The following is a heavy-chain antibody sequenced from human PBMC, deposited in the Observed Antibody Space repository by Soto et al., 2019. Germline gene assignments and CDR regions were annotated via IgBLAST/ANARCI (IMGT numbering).Heavy chain of an antibody. Sequence: SETLSLTCTVSGGSISSYYWSWIRQPPGKGLEWIGYIYYSGSTNYNPSLKSRVTISVDTSKNQFSLKLSSVTAADTAVYYCARGVNSNYGEAYYFDYWGQGTLVTVSS. CDR3: ARGVNSNYGEAYYFDY. CDR2: IYYSGST. D-gene: IGHD1-7*01. J-gene: IGHJ4*02. CDR1: GGSISSYY. V-gene: IGHV4-59*01.